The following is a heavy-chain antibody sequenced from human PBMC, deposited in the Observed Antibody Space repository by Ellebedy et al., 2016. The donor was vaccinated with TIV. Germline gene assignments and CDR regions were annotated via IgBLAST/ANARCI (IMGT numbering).Heavy chain of an antibody. CDR2: IYQDGSEK. Sequence: GESLKISCAASGFTFRSYWMSWVRPAPGKGLEWVANIYQDGSEKYYVDSVKGRFTISSDHAKNSLYLQMNSLRVEDTAVYYCARRGSYGDYAVQINNWFDRWGQGTLVTVYS. J-gene: IGHJ5*02. CDR3: ARRGSYGDYAVQINNWFDR. CDR1: GFTFRSYW. V-gene: IGHV3-7*01. D-gene: IGHD4-17*01.